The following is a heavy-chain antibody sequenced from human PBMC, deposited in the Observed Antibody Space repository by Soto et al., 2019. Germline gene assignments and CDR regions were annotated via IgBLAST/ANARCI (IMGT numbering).Heavy chain of an antibody. V-gene: IGHV3-30-3*01. CDR1: GFTFSSYA. Sequence: GGSLRLSCAAPGFTFSSYAMHWVRQAPGKGLDWVALISYDGSDKDYADSVKGRFTISRDNPRNTLFLQMNSLRAEDTAVYYCARDYYKYYDSSGYYRSPAYWGQETLVTVSS. D-gene: IGHD3-22*01. CDR2: ISYDGSDK. J-gene: IGHJ4*02. CDR3: ARDYYKYYDSSGYYRSPAY.